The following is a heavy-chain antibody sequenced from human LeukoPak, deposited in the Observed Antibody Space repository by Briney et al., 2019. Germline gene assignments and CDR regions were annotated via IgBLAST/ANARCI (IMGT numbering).Heavy chain of an antibody. D-gene: IGHD3-22*01. J-gene: IGHJ4*02. CDR3: ARDERYDSSGYPFDY. Sequence: ASVKVSCKASGGTFSSYAISWVRQAPGQGLEWMGWINPNSGGTNYAQKFQGRVTMTRDTSISTAYMELSRLRSDDTAVYYCARDERYDSSGYPFDYWGQGTLVTVSS. V-gene: IGHV1-2*02. CDR1: GGTFSSYA. CDR2: INPNSGGT.